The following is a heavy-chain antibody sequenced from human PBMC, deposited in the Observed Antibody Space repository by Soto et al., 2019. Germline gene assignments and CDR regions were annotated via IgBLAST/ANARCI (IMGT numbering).Heavy chain of an antibody. CDR1: GYSFSFYG. CDR3: ARPGYSGYEESADYYYYGMDV. D-gene: IGHD5-12*01. Sequence: SVKVSCKASGYSFSFYGINWVRQAPGQGLEWMGRINPIDGIANYAQKFQGRVTMTADKSTSTAYLELSSLRSEDTAVYYCARPGYSGYEESADYYYYGMDVWGQGTTVTV. V-gene: IGHV1-69*04. J-gene: IGHJ6*02. CDR2: INPIDGIA.